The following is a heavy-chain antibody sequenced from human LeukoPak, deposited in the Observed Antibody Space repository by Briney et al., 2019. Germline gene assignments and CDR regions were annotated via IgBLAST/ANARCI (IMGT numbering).Heavy chain of an antibody. Sequence: GRSLRLSCAASGFTFKTSGMHWVRQAPGKGLEWVSIISYDGLNIYYTDSVRGRITVSRDNSQNTLFLQMNSLRPEDTALYYCAKDRRSDSGYPDHWGQGTLVIVSS. CDR3: AKDRRSDSGYPDH. V-gene: IGHV3-30*18. D-gene: IGHD5-12*01. CDR1: GFTFKTSG. J-gene: IGHJ4*02. CDR2: ISYDGLNI.